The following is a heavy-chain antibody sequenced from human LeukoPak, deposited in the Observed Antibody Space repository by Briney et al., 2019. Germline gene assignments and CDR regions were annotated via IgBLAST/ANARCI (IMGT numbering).Heavy chain of an antibody. D-gene: IGHD6-13*01. V-gene: IGHV3-21*01. J-gene: IGHJ4*02. CDR2: ISSSNSYI. CDR3: ARENYSSSSIDY. CDR1: GFTFSSYS. Sequence: RXSCAASGFTFSSYSMNWVRQAPGKGLEWVSSISSSNSYIYYADSVKGRFTISRDNAKNSLYLQMNSLGAEDTAVYYCARENYSSSSIDYWGQGTLVTVSS.